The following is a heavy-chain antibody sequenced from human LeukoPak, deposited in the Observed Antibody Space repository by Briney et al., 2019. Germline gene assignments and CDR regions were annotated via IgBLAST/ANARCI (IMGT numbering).Heavy chain of an antibody. J-gene: IGHJ4*02. Sequence: SETLSLTCAVYGGCLSGYYWSWIRQPPGMGLEWIGEINHSGSTNYNPSLKSRVTISADKSISTAYLQWSSLKASDTAMYYCARRLGGSYFDYWGQGTLVTVSS. CDR2: INHSGST. CDR3: ARRLGGSYFDY. V-gene: IGHV4-34*10. D-gene: IGHD1-26*01. CDR1: GGCLSGYY.